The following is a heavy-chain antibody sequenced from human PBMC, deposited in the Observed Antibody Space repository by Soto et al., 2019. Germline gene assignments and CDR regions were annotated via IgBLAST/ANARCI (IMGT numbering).Heavy chain of an antibody. CDR1: GGAFGGDF. V-gene: IGHV4-34*01. Sequence: SETLSLTCAVYGGAFGGDFWTWIRQSPGKGLEWIGEFIQIGSSDYNPSLKSRVTISFDTSKSQFSLKLTSVTAADTAIYYCATGGGPTLDNWGLGTLVTVSS. CDR2: FIQIGSS. J-gene: IGHJ4*02. D-gene: IGHD3-16*01. CDR3: ATGGGPTLDN.